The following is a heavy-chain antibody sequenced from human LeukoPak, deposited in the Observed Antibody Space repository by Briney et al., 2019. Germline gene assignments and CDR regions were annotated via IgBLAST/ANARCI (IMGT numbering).Heavy chain of an antibody. V-gene: IGHV4-39*01. CDR1: GGSISSSSYY. J-gene: IGHJ4*02. CDR2: IYYSGST. D-gene: IGHD3-22*01. Sequence: SETLSLTCTVSGGSISSSSYYWGWIRQPPGKGLEWIGSIYYSGSTYYNPSLKSRVTISVDTSKNQFSLKLSSVTAADTAVYYCARPDYYDSSGFKDNWGQGTLVTVSS. CDR3: ARPDYYDSSGFKDN.